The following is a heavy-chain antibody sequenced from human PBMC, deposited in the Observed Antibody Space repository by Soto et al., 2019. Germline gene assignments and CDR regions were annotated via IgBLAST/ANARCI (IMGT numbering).Heavy chain of an antibody. V-gene: IGHV1-69*13. CDR2: IIPIFGTA. CDR1: GGTFSSYA. D-gene: IGHD2-15*01. J-gene: IGHJ3*01. Sequence: SVKVSCKASGGTFSSYAISWVRQAPGQGLEWMGGIIPIFGTANYAQKFQGRVTITADESTSTAYMELSGLRSEDTAVYYCARVVEGSGVDAFDFWGQGTMVIVSS. CDR3: ARVVEGSGVDAFDF.